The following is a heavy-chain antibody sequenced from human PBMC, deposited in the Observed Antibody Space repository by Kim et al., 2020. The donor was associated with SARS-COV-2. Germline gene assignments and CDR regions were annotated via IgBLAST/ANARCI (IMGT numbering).Heavy chain of an antibody. CDR3: TTDRKGYCSGGSCGYDAFDI. CDR2: IKSKTDGGTT. D-gene: IGHD2-15*01. J-gene: IGHJ3*02. V-gene: IGHV3-15*01. Sequence: GGSLRLSCAASGFTFSNAWMSWVRQAPGKGLEWVGRIKSKTDGGTTDYAAPVKGRFTISRDDSKNTLYLQMNSLKTEDTAVYYCTTDRKGYCSGGSCGYDAFDIWGQGTMVTVSS. CDR1: GFTFSNAW.